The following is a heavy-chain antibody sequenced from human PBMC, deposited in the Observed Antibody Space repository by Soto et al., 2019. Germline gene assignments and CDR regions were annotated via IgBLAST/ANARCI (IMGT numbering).Heavy chain of an antibody. CDR1: GFTFSSYA. CDR2: ISYDGSNK. CDR3: ARASWGTMVRGVILGYLDY. D-gene: IGHD3-10*01. V-gene: IGHV3-30-3*01. J-gene: IGHJ4*02. Sequence: QVQLVASGGGVVQSGRSLRLSCAASGFTFSSYAMHWVRQAPGKGLEWVAVISYDGSNKYYADSVKGRFTISRDNSKNTLYLQMNSLRAEDTAVYYCARASWGTMVRGVILGYLDYWGQGTLVTVSS.